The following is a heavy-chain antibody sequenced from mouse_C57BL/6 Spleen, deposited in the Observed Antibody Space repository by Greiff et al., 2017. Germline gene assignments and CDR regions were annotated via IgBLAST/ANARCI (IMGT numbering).Heavy chain of an antibody. Sequence: QVHVKQPGAELVKPGASVKLSCKASGYTFTSYWMHWVKQRPGRGLEWIGRIDPNSGGTKYNEKFKSKATLTVDKPSSTAYMQLSSLTSEDSAVYYCAREGFITTVVATPYWYCDVWGTGTTVTVSS. CDR3: AREGFITTVVATPYWYCDV. J-gene: IGHJ1*03. V-gene: IGHV1-72*01. CDR2: IDPNSGGT. CDR1: GYTFTSYW. D-gene: IGHD1-1*01.